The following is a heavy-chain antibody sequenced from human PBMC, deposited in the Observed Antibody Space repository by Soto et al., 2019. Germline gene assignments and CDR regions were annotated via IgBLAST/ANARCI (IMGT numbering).Heavy chain of an antibody. J-gene: IGHJ6*02. CDR3: AGDIRIAVAGEYYYYGMDV. CDR1: GLTFSSYW. Sequence: GSLRLSCAASGLTFSSYWMSWVRQAPGKGLEWVANIKQDGSEKYYVDSVKGRFTISRDNARISLYLQMNSLRAEDTAVYYCAGDIRIAVAGEYYYYGMDVWGQGTTVTVSS. V-gene: IGHV3-7*03. CDR2: IKQDGSEK. D-gene: IGHD6-19*01.